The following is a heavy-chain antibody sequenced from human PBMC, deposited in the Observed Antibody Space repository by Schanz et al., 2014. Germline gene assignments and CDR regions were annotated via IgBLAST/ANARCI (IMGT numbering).Heavy chain of an antibody. D-gene: IGHD3-10*01. CDR3: AKYRGYYRVSGSYRELEY. CDR2: ISYDGSKK. J-gene: IGHJ4*02. CDR1: GFMFSSYG. V-gene: IGHV3-30*18. Sequence: QVQLVESGGGVVQPGRSLRLSCAASGFMFSSYGMHWVRQAPGKGLEWVGVISYDGSKKSYADSVKGRFTISRDNSKNTLYLQMNSLRPEDTAVYYCAKYRGYYRVSGSYRELEYWGQGTLGTVSS.